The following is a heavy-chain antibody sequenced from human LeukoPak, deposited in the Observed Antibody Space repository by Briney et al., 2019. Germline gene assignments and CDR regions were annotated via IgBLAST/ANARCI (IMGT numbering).Heavy chain of an antibody. Sequence: GGSLRLSCAASGFTFSSYAMSWVRQAPGKGLEWVSAISGSGGSTYYADSVKGRFTISRDNSKNTLYLQMNSLRADDTAIYYCVKVYYDNSGYMDYWGQGTLVTVSS. CDR1: GFTFSSYA. J-gene: IGHJ4*02. D-gene: IGHD3-22*01. V-gene: IGHV3-23*01. CDR3: VKVYYDNSGYMDY. CDR2: ISGSGGST.